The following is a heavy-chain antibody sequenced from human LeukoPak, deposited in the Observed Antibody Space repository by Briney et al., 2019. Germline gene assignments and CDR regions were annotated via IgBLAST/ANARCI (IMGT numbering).Heavy chain of an antibody. D-gene: IGHD6-13*01. J-gene: IGHJ6*02. CDR1: GSPISNYF. Sequence: SETLSLTCTVAGSPISNYFRSWIRQPPRKGLEWIGCIYYSGSTFYHPSLKSRVTISVATSKNQLSLKVASVTAADTAVYYCARQSGEYSSKYGMDVWGQGTTVTVSS. CDR3: ARQSGEYSSKYGMDV. V-gene: IGHV4-59*08. CDR2: IYYSGST.